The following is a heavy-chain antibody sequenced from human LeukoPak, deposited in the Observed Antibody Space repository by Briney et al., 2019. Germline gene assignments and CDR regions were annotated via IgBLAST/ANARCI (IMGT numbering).Heavy chain of an antibody. CDR2: ISGSSDSI. V-gene: IGHV3-23*01. D-gene: IGHD6-19*01. Sequence: GGSLRLSCAASGFTFSNYAMTWVRQAPGKGLEWVSAISGSSDSIYYADSVKGRFTISRDNSKNTLYLQMNSLRVEDTAVYYCAKAGGSGWYIFGGQGTLVTVSS. J-gene: IGHJ4*02. CDR3: AKAGGSGWYIF. CDR1: GFTFSNYA.